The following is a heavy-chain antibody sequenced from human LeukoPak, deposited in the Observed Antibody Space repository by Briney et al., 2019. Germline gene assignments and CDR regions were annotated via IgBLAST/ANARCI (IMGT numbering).Heavy chain of an antibody. Sequence: SETLSLTCTVSGGSISSSGYYWGWIRQPPGKGLEWIGSIYYSGSTYYNPSLKSRVTISVGTSKNQFSLKLSSVTAADTAVYYCARRITMVRGVIERVWFDPWGQGTLVTVSS. V-gene: IGHV4-39*01. CDR3: ARRITMVRGVIERVWFDP. J-gene: IGHJ5*02. D-gene: IGHD3-10*01. CDR1: GGSISSSGYY. CDR2: IYYSGST.